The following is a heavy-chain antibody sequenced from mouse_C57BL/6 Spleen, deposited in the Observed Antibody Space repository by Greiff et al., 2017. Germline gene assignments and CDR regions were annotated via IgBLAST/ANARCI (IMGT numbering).Heavy chain of an antibody. Sequence: QVQLQQSGAELVKPGASVKLSCKASGYTFTEYTIHWVKQRSGQGLEWIGWFYPGSGSIKYNEKFKDKATVTADKSSSTVYMELSRLTSEDSAVYFCARRSVYYYGSSSYFDYWGQGTTLTVSS. V-gene: IGHV1-62-2*01. CDR2: FYPGSGSI. CDR3: ARRSVYYYGSSSYFDY. J-gene: IGHJ2*01. D-gene: IGHD1-1*01. CDR1: GYTFTEYT.